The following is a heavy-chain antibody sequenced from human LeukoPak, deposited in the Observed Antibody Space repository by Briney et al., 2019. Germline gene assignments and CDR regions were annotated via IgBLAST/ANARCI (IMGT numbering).Heavy chain of an antibody. CDR1: GGTFSSYA. V-gene: IGHV1-69*06. J-gene: IGHJ4*02. CDR3: ATDYLSSGAPARGYFDY. D-gene: IGHD3-10*02. CDR2: IIPIFGTA. Sequence: SVKVSCKASGGTFSSYAISWVRQAPGQGLEWMGGIIPIFGTANYAQKFQGRVTMTEDTSTDTAYMELSSLRSEDTAVYYCATDYLSSGAPARGYFDYWGQGTLVTVSS.